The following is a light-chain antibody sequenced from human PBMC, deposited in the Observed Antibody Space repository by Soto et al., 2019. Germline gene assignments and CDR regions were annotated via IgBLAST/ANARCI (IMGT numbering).Light chain of an antibody. CDR2: AAS. Sequence: AIRMTQSPSSLSASTGDRVTITCRASQGISNYFAWYQQKPGKAPKLLIYAASTLQSGVPSRFSGSGSWTDFTLTISCLQSEDFATYYCQQYYSYPSYTFGQGTMLEIK. V-gene: IGKV1-8*01. J-gene: IGKJ2*01. CDR3: QQYYSYPSYT. CDR1: QGISNY.